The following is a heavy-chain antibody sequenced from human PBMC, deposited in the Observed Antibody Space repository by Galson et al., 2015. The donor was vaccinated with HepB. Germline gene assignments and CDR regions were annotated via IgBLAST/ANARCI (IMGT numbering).Heavy chain of an antibody. CDR3: ARRTGEGDDAFDF. CDR1: GFTASSNY. D-gene: IGHD7-27*01. Sequence: SLRLSCAASGFTASSNYMNCVRQAPGKGLEWVSLIYRSGGTLYADSVKGRFTISRENSKNTVYLQMNSLRAEDTAVYYCARRTGEGDDAFDFWGQGTMVTVSS. J-gene: IGHJ3*01. V-gene: IGHV3-66*04. CDR2: IYRSGGT.